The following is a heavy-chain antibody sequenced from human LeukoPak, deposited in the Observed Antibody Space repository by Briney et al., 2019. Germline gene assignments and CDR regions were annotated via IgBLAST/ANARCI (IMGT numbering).Heavy chain of an antibody. CDR2: IYYSGST. Sequence: SETLSLTCTVSGGSISSGDYYWSWIRQPPGKGLEWIGYIYYSGSTYYNPSLKGRVTISVDTSKNQFSLKLSSVTAADTAVYYCAREGDGDYIFNWGQGTLVTVSS. D-gene: IGHD4-17*01. J-gene: IGHJ4*02. V-gene: IGHV4-30-4*08. CDR3: AREGDGDYIFN. CDR1: GGSISSGDYY.